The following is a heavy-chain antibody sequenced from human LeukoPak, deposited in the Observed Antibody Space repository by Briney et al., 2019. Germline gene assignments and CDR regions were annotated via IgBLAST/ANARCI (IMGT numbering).Heavy chain of an antibody. CDR1: GGSISTYY. CDR2: IYYNGAT. D-gene: IGHD6-19*01. CDR3: ARHERSVGWYDY. J-gene: IGHJ4*02. V-gene: IGHV4-59*01. Sequence: SETLSLTCTVSGGSISTYYWSWIRQPPGKGLEWIGYIYYNGATDYNPSLKSRVTMSVDTSKNQFSLKLSSVTAADTAVYYCARHERSVGWYDYWGQGTLVTVSS.